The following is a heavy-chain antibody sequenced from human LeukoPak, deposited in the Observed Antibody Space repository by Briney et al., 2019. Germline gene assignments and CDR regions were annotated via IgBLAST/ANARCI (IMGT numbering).Heavy chain of an antibody. CDR1: GGSFSGYY. J-gene: IGHJ6*03. CDR2: INHSGST. D-gene: IGHD5-12*01. CDR3: ARGVRKWLRLSYYYYYMDV. V-gene: IGHV4-34*01. Sequence: PSETLSLTCAVYGGSFSGYYWSWIRQPPGKGLEWIGEINHSGSTNYNPSLKSRVTISVDTSKNQFSLKLSSVTAADTAVYYCARGVRKWLRLSYYYYYMDVWGKGTTVTVSS.